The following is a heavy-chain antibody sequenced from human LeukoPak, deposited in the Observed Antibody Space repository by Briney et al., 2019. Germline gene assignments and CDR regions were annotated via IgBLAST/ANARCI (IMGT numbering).Heavy chain of an antibody. D-gene: IGHD6-19*01. J-gene: IGHJ3*02. CDR1: GDSISLSFYY. Sequence: SETLSLTCSVSGDSISLSFYYWGWIRQPPGKALEWIGSVYYSGTTSYNPSLKSRVTISVDTSKNQFSLRLSSVTAADTAVYYCARPYTSGYRGAFDIWGQGTMVTVSS. CDR2: VYYSGTT. CDR3: ARPYTSGYRGAFDI. V-gene: IGHV4-39*07.